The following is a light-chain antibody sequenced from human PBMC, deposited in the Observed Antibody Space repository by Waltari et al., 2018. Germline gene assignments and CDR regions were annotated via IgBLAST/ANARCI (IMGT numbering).Light chain of an antibody. V-gene: IGLV2-11*01. CDR1: SSDVGDYNY. CDR2: DVT. Sequence: QSALTQPRSVSGSPGQSVTISCTGTSSDVGDYNYVYWYQPHPDKAPEPMIYDVTKRPSGVPDRFSGSKSGNTASLTISVLQAEDEADYYCCSYAGRYTFDVVFGGGTKLTVL. CDR3: CSYAGRYTFDVV. J-gene: IGLJ2*01.